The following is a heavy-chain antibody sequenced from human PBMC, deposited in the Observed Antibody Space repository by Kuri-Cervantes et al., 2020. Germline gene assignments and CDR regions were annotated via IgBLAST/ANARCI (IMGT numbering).Heavy chain of an antibody. CDR1: GYTFTSYG. Sequence: ASVKVSCKASGYTFTSYGISWVRQAPGQGLEWMGRISAYTGNTNYAQKLQGRVTMTTDTSTSTAYMELRSLRPDDTAAYYCARTLGDYYYYYGMDVWGQGTTVTVSS. CDR3: ARTLGDYYYYYGMDV. D-gene: IGHD4-17*01. J-gene: IGHJ6*02. V-gene: IGHV1-18*01. CDR2: ISAYTGNT.